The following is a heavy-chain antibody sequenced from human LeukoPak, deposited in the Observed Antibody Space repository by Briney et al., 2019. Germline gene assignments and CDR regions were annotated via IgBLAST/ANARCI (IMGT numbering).Heavy chain of an antibody. Sequence: SETLSLTCTVSGGSISSSSYYWGWIRQPPGKGLEWIGSIYYSGSTYYNPSLKSRVTISVDTSKNQFSLKLSSVTAADTAVYYCARDLPYGEPYWGQGTLVTVSS. J-gene: IGHJ4*02. V-gene: IGHV4-39*07. CDR1: GGSISSSSYY. D-gene: IGHD4-17*01. CDR3: ARDLPYGEPY. CDR2: IYYSGST.